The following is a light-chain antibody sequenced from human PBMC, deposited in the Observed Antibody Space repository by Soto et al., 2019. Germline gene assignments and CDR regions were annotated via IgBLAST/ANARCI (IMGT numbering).Light chain of an antibody. CDR1: QSVSRSY. J-gene: IGKJ2*01. Sequence: IVLTQSPGTLSLSPGERATLSCRASQSVSRSYLAWYQQKPGQAPRLLIYDASSRATGVPDTFSGSGSGTDFTLTISRLEPEDFAVYYCQHYGSSLFTFGQGTKVDIK. CDR3: QHYGSSLFT. CDR2: DAS. V-gene: IGKV3-20*01.